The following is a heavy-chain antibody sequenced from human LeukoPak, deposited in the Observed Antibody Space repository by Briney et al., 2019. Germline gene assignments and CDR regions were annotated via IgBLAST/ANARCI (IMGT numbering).Heavy chain of an antibody. Sequence: PGGSLRLSCAASGFTFSSYGIHWVRQAPGKGLEWVAVISYDGSNKYYADSVKGRFTISRDNSKNTLYLQMNSLRAEDTAVYYCAKDTSYDYVWGSYRYTGGEAFDIWGQGTMVTVSS. V-gene: IGHV3-30*18. CDR2: ISYDGSNK. CDR1: GFTFSSYG. D-gene: IGHD3-16*02. CDR3: AKDTSYDYVWGSYRYTGGEAFDI. J-gene: IGHJ3*02.